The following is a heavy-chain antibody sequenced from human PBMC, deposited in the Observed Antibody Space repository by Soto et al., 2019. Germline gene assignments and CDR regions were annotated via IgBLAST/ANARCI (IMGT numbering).Heavy chain of an antibody. CDR2: IKSKTDGGTT. CDR1: GFTFSNAW. D-gene: IGHD3-10*01. Sequence: GGSLRLSCAASGFTFSNAWMNWVRQAPGKGLEWVGRIKSKTDGGTTDYAAPVKGRFTISRDDSKNTLYLQMNSLKTEDTAVYYCTTDPEGNYYGSGSVDYYGMDVWGQGTTVTVSS. CDR3: TTDPEGNYYGSGSVDYYGMDV. J-gene: IGHJ6*02. V-gene: IGHV3-15*07.